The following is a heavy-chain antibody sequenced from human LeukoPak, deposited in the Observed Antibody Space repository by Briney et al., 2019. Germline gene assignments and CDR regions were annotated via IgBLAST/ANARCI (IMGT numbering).Heavy chain of an antibody. V-gene: IGHV4-31*03. Sequence: SQTLSLTCTVSGGSISSGGYYWSWIRQHPGKGLEWIGYIYYSGNTYYNPSLKSRVTISVDTSKNQFSLKLNSVTAADTAVYYCARDSGMIRGVTNWFDPWGQGTLVTVSS. D-gene: IGHD3-10*01. CDR2: IYYSGNT. CDR3: ARDSGMIRGVTNWFDP. J-gene: IGHJ5*02. CDR1: GGSISSGGYY.